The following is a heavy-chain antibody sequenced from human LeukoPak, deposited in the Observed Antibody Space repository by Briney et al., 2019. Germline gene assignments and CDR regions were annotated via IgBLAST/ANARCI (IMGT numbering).Heavy chain of an antibody. Sequence: GASLRLSCAASGFTFSTYVMQWVRQAPGKGLEYVSAIIGDGGYTYYANSVKGRFTISRDNSKKTLYLQMGSLRADDMAVYYCARVSTNDRRNAFDIWGQGTMVTVSA. CDR3: ARVSTNDRRNAFDI. V-gene: IGHV3-64*01. CDR1: GFTFSTYV. D-gene: IGHD2-8*01. CDR2: IIGDGGYT. J-gene: IGHJ3*02.